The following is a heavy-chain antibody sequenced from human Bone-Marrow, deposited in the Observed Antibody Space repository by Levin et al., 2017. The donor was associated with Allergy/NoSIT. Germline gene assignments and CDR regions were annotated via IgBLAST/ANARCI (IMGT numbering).Heavy chain of an antibody. CDR2: MYHTGTT. J-gene: IGHJ4*02. V-gene: IGHV4-38-2*01. CDR3: ASFGCSGGSCYLGGDY. D-gene: IGHD2-15*01. CDR1: GSSISSGHY. Sequence: SETLSLTCVVSGSSISSGHYWGWIRQPPGKGLLWIGNMYHTGTTYYTPSLKDRVTISLDTSKNEVYLKLKSVTAADTAIYYCASFGCSGGSCYLGGDYWGQGILVTVSS.